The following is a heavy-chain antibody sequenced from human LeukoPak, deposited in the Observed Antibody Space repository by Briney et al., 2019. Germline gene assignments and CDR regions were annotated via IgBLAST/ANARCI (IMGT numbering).Heavy chain of an antibody. CDR1: GYTFTGYY. CDR2: ISAYNGNT. D-gene: IGHD3-9*01. J-gene: IGHJ5*02. Sequence: ASVKVSCKASGYTFTGYYMHWVRQAPGQGLEWMGWISAYNGNTNYAQKLQGRVTMTTDTSTSTAYMELRSLRSDDTAVYYCARCPLTNYDILTGYYWENWFDPWGQGTLVTVSS. CDR3: ARCPLTNYDILTGYYWENWFDP. V-gene: IGHV1-18*04.